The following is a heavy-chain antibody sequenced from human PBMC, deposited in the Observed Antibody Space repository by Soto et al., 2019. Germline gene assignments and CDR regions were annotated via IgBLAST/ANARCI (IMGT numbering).Heavy chain of an antibody. D-gene: IGHD5-12*01. CDR2: IYYSGST. Sequence: SETLSLTCTVSGGSISSYYWSWIRQPPGKGLEWIGYIYYSGSTNYNPSLKSRVTISVDTSKNQFSLKLSSVTAADTAVYYCAGSGYENAGFDYWGQGTLVTVSS. V-gene: IGHV4-59*08. J-gene: IGHJ4*02. CDR3: AGSGYENAGFDY. CDR1: GGSISSYY.